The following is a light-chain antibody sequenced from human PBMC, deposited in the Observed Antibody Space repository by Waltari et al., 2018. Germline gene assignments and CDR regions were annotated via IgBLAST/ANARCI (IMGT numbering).Light chain of an antibody. CDR1: NIGKKN. J-gene: IGLJ2*01. CDR3: QVWDSSTVV. Sequence: SYELTQPLSVSVALGQTASITCGGNNIGKKNAHWYQQKPGQAPVLFIYRDFNRPSGIPERFSGSKSGNTATLTISRAQAGDEADYYCQVWDSSTVVFGGGTKLTVL. CDR2: RDF. V-gene: IGLV3-9*01.